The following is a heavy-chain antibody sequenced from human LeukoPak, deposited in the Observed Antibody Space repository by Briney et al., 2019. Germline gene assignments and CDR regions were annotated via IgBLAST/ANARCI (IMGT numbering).Heavy chain of an antibody. CDR3: ARAPAEGGVPAAMSSWFDP. CDR2: IYYSGST. Sequence: SETLSLTCTVSGGSISSSSYYWGWIRQPPGKGLEWIGSIYYSGSTQYNPSLKSRVTISVDTSKNQFSLKLSSVTAADTAVYYCARAPAEGGVPAAMSSWFDPWGQGTLVTVSS. V-gene: IGHV4-39*01. D-gene: IGHD2-2*01. CDR1: GGSISSSSYY. J-gene: IGHJ5*02.